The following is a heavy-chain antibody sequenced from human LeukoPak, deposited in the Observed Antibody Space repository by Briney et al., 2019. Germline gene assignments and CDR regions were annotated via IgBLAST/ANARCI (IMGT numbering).Heavy chain of an antibody. CDR3: ARSYYDSSGYYYFDY. J-gene: IGHJ4*02. Sequence: SETLSLTCTVSGGSISSSSYYWGWIRQPPGKGLEWIGSIYYSGGTYYNPSLKSRVTISVDTSKNQFSLKLSSVTAADTAVYYCARSYYDSSGYYYFDYWGQGTLVTVSS. CDR1: GGSISSSSYY. D-gene: IGHD3-22*01. CDR2: IYYSGGT. V-gene: IGHV4-39*01.